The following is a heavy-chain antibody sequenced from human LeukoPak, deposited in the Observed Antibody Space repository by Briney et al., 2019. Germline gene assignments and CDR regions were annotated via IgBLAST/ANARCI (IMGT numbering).Heavy chain of an antibody. CDR2: ISGSGGST. CDR3: AKDPDTAMVRRDFDY. Sequence: PGGSLRLSCAASGFTFSSYAMSWVRQAPGKGLEWVSAISGSGGSTYYADSVKGRFTISRDNSENTLYLQMNSLRAEDTAVYYCAKDPDTAMVRRDFDYWGQGTLVTVSS. J-gene: IGHJ4*02. V-gene: IGHV3-23*01. D-gene: IGHD5-18*01. CDR1: GFTFSSYA.